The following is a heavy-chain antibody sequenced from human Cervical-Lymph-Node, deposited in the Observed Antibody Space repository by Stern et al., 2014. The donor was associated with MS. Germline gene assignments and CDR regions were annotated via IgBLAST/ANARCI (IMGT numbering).Heavy chain of an antibody. D-gene: IGHD1-26*01. CDR3: ASRWSGTYYGQNWFDP. CDR2: IYNSGAT. J-gene: IGHJ5*02. Sequence: VQLEESGPGLVKPSQTLSLTCTVSGDSINSGGHYWSWIRQRPGKGLEWIGYIYNSGATFYSPSLKGRVTISLDTSKNQFSLTLSSVTAADTAIYYCASRWSGTYYGQNWFDPWGQGILVTVSS. V-gene: IGHV4-31*03. CDR1: GDSINSGGHY.